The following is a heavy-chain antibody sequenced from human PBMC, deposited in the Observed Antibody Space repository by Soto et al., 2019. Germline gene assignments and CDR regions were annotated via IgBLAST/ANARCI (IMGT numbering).Heavy chain of an antibody. CDR1: GGSISSGGYC. J-gene: IGHJ4*02. V-gene: IGHV4-31*03. CDR2: IYYSGST. Sequence: SETLSLTCTVSGGSISSGGYCWSWIRQHPGKGLEWIGYIYYSGSTYYNPSLKSRVTISVDTSKNQFSLKLSSLRSEDTAVYYCGRGLFAGDYWGQGTLVTVSS. D-gene: IGHD3-16*01. CDR3: GRGLFAGDY.